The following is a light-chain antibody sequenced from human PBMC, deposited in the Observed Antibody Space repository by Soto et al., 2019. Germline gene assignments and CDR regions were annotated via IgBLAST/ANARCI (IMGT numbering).Light chain of an antibody. Sequence: QSVLTQPASVSGSPGQSITISCTGTSSDVGGYNYVSWYQQHPGKAPKLMIYDVSNRPSGVSNRFSGSKSGNTASLTISGHQAEDDADYYCSSYTSSSTYVVFGGGTKVTVL. CDR3: SSYTSSSTYVV. CDR1: SSDVGGYNY. J-gene: IGLJ2*01. CDR2: DVS. V-gene: IGLV2-14*01.